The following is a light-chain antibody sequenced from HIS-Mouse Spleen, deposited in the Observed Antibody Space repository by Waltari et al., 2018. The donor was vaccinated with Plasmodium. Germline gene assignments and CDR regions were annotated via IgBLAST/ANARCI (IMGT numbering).Light chain of an antibody. V-gene: IGKV1-39*01. J-gene: IGKJ1*01. CDR1: QSSSSY. Sequence: DIQMTQSPSSLSASLVDRVTITCRASQSSSSYLNWYQQKPGKAPKLLIYAASSSQSGVPSRFSGSGSGTDFTLTISSLQPEYFATYYCQQSYSTWTFGQGTKVEIK. CDR2: AAS. CDR3: QQSYSTWT.